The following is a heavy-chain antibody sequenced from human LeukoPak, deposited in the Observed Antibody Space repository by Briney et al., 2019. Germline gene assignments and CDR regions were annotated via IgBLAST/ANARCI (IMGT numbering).Heavy chain of an antibody. CDR1: GFTFSSYW. CDR2: IKKDGSVT. CDR3: ARANWAFDY. J-gene: IGHJ4*02. Sequence: GGSLRLSCAASGFTFSSYWMSWVHQAPGKGLEWVANIKKDGSVTYYVDSVEGRFTVSKDNTKNSLYLQMNSLRAEDTAVYYCARANWAFDYWGQGTLVTVSS. V-gene: IGHV3-7*01. D-gene: IGHD7-27*01.